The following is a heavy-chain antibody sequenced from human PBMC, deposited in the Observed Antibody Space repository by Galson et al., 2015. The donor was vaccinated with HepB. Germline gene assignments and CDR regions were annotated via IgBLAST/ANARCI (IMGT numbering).Heavy chain of an antibody. D-gene: IGHD3-22*01. CDR3: AKHYYDSSGASDY. J-gene: IGHJ4*02. V-gene: IGHV3-23*01. CDR2: ISGSGGST. Sequence: SLRLSCAASGFTFSSYAMSWVRQAPGKGLEWVSAISGSGGSTYYADSVKGRFTISRDNSKNTLYLQMNSLRAEDTAVYYCAKHYYDSSGASDYWGQGTLVTVSS. CDR1: GFTFSSYA.